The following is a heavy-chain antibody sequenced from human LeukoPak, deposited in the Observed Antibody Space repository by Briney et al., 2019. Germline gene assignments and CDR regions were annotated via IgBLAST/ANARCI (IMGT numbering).Heavy chain of an antibody. D-gene: IGHD3-22*01. J-gene: IGHJ1*01. CDR2: ISSSGDII. Sequence: GGSLRLSCTASGFTFGDYSMNWVRQAPGKGLEFISYISSSGDIIYYANSVKGRFTISRDNAKNSLSLQMNGLRGEDTAVYYCTQGMNYDSSAYWHQHWGQGTLVTVSS. CDR3: TQGMNYDSSAYWHQH. V-gene: IGHV3-48*03. CDR1: GFTFGDYS.